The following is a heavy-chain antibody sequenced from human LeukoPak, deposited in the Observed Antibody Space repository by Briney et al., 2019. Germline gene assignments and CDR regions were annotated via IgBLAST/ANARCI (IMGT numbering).Heavy chain of an antibody. CDR2: IYYSGST. Sequence: GSLRLSCAASGFTFSSYAMSWIRQPPGKGLEWIGSIYYSGSTYYNPSLKSRVTMSVDTSKSQFSLKLSSVTAADTAVYYCARWIAVDYTNYFDYWGQGTLVTVSS. CDR3: ARWIAVDYTNYFDY. D-gene: IGHD6-19*01. J-gene: IGHJ4*02. CDR1: GFTFSSYA. V-gene: IGHV4-39*01.